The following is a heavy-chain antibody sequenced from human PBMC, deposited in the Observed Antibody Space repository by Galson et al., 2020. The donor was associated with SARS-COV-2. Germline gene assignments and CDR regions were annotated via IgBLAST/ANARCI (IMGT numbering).Heavy chain of an antibody. CDR1: GYSFIDYY. CDR3: TRGRRTDGSSQGLEGY. J-gene: IGHJ4*02. Sequence: ASVKVSCKASGYSFIDYYMHWVRQAPGQGLEWMGWINPNSADTKYAQKFQGRVTLTRDRSVNTAYMEMSRLTYDDTAVYYCTRGRRTDGSSQGLEGYWGQGALVTVSS. V-gene: IGHV1-2*02. D-gene: IGHD3-22*01. CDR2: INPNSADT.